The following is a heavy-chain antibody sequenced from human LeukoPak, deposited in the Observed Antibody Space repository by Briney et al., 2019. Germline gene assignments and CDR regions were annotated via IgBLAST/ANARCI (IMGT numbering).Heavy chain of an antibody. CDR1: GYTFTGYY. CDR2: LNPKTGDT. V-gene: IGHV1-2*02. J-gene: IGHJ4*02. D-gene: IGHD6-13*01. Sequence: ASVKVSCKASGYTFTGYYVHWVRQAPGQGLQWMGYLNPKTGDTKYAQKLQGRVTMTRDTSISTAYMELSGLRSDDTAVYYCAREGLYSSSSDFDYWGQGTLVTVSP. CDR3: AREGLYSSSSDFDY.